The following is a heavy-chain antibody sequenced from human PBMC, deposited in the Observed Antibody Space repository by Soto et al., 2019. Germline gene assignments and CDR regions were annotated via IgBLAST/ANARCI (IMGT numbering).Heavy chain of an antibody. Sequence: YRLIRERKPPGNGLEWVAVIWYDGSSEYYADSVQGRFTISRDKSTNTLYLQMNSLSADDTALYYCTRRVIVKAFAGVCSYSMD. CDR1: YR. CDR2: IWYDGSSE. D-gene: IGHD2-8*01. J-gene: IGHJ6*01. CDR3: TRRVIVKAFAGVCSYSMD. V-gene: IGHV3-33*01.